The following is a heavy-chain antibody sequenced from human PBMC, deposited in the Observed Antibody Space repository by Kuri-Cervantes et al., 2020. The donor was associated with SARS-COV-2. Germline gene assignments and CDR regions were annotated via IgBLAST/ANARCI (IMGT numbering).Heavy chain of an antibody. CDR3: ARAVGYCSGGSCYENWFDP. J-gene: IGHJ5*02. CDR1: GGSISSSSYY. CDR2: IYYSGST. V-gene: IGHV4-39*02. Sequence: SETLSLTCTVSGGSISSSSYYWGWIRQPPGKGLEWIGSIYYSGSTYYNPSLKSQVTISVDTSKNHFSLKLSPVTAADTAVYYCARAVGYCSGGSCYENWFDPWGQGTLVTVSS. D-gene: IGHD2-15*01.